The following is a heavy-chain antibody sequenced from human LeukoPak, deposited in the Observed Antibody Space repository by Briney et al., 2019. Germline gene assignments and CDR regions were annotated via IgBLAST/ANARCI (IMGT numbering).Heavy chain of an antibody. Sequence: GGSLRLSCAASGLSVSSNYMTWVRQAPGKGLEWVSVIYSGGSTYYADSVKGRFTISRDNSKNTLYLQMNSLRTEDTAVYYCAKAEGYGILTGLDYWGQGTLVTVSS. CDR1: GLSVSSNY. D-gene: IGHD3-9*01. J-gene: IGHJ4*02. CDR2: IYSGGST. V-gene: IGHV3-53*01. CDR3: AKAEGYGILTGLDY.